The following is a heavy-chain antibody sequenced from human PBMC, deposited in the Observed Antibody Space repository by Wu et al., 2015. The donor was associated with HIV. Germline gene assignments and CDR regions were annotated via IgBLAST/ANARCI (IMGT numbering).Heavy chain of an antibody. J-gene: IGHJ4*02. CDR2: ISAYNGNT. CDR1: GYTFTSYG. V-gene: IGHV1-18*01. D-gene: IGHD1-26*01. Sequence: QVQLVQSGAEVKVSCKASGYTFTSYGISWVRQAPGQGLEWMGWISAYNGNTNYAQKLQGRVTMTTDTSTSTAYMELRSLRSDDTAVYYCARAHGVGATRDYWGQGTLVTVSS. CDR3: ARAHGVGATRDY.